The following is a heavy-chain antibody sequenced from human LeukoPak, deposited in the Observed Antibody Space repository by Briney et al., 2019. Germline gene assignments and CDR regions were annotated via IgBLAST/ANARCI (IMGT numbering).Heavy chain of an antibody. V-gene: IGHV3-30*02. D-gene: IGHD1-1*01. CDR2: IRYDGTIK. CDR3: AKEGTASKPSDLDY. J-gene: IGHJ4*02. Sequence: GGSLRLSCAASGFTFTDYGIHWVRQAPGKGLEGVALIRYDGTIKYYAVSVKGRFTISRDNSRNTLYLQMNSLRTEDTAVYYCAKEGTASKPSDLDYWGQGTLVTVSS. CDR1: GFTFTDYG.